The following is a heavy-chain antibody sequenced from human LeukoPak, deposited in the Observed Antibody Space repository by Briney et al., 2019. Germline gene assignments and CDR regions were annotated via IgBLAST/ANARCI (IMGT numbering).Heavy chain of an antibody. Sequence: GASVKVSCKASGYTFTSYGISWVRQAPGQGLEWMGWISAYNGNTNYAQKLQGRVTMTTDTSTSTAYMELRSLRPDDTAVYYCARDHEYYDFWSGYYLGPFDIWGQGTMVTVSS. CDR1: GYTFTSYG. J-gene: IGHJ3*02. V-gene: IGHV1-18*01. CDR3: ARDHEYYDFWSGYYLGPFDI. D-gene: IGHD3-3*01. CDR2: ISAYNGNT.